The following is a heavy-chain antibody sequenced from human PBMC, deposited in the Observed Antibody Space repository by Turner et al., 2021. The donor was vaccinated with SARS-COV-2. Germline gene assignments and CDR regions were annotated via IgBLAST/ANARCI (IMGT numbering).Heavy chain of an antibody. V-gene: IGHV3-66*01. Sequence: EVHLVESGGGFVQPGGSLRLSCAASGFAVSNNYMSWVRQAAGKGLGWVSLIYSGGSTYYADSVTGRFTISRDNSKNTLYLQMNSLRAEDTAVYYCATRMTTLPQWGQGTLVTVSS. CDR2: IYSGGST. J-gene: IGHJ4*02. CDR1: GFAVSNNY. CDR3: ATRMTTLPQ. D-gene: IGHD4-17*01.